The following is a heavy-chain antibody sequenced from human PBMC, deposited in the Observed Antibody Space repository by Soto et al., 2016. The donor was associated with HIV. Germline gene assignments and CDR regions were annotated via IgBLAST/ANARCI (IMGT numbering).Heavy chain of an antibody. Sequence: EVQLLESGEAWSGRGSLRLSCAASQFTFSTSAMSWVRQAPGKGLEWVSTISGSGGGRYYADSVRGRFTISRDNSKSMVYLQMNSLRDEDTAIYYCAKLHDFYESNEPRDYWGQGTLVTVSS. CDR1: QFTFSTSA. D-gene: IGHD3-22*01. V-gene: IGHV3-23*01. CDR2: ISGSGGGR. J-gene: IGHJ4*02. CDR3: AKLHDFYESNEPRDY.